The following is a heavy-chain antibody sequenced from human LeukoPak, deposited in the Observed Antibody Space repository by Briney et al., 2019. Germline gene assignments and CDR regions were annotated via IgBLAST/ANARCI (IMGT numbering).Heavy chain of an antibody. CDR3: ARGWDIVDPFDY. CDR1: GFTFSDYY. Sequence: PGGSLRLSCAASGFTFSDYYMSWIRQTPGKGLEWVSYISSSGSTISYADSVKGRFTISRDNAKNSLYLQMNSLRAEDTAVYYCARGWDIVDPFDYWGQGTLVTVSS. D-gene: IGHD5-12*01. V-gene: IGHV3-11*01. CDR2: ISSSGSTI. J-gene: IGHJ4*02.